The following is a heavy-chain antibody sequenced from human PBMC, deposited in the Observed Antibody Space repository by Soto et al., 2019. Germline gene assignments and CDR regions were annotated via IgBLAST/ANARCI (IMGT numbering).Heavy chain of an antibody. CDR3: ARGPSYSDYYFDY. Sequence: PGGSLRLSCAASEFTFSNYAMHWGRQPPGKGLQWLAVISYDGNNKYYADSVEGRFTISRDNSKNTVYLQMNSLRLEDTAVYYCARGPSYSDYYFDYWGQGTLVTVSS. CDR2: ISYDGNNK. J-gene: IGHJ4*02. V-gene: IGHV3-30*03. D-gene: IGHD4-17*01. CDR1: EFTFSNYA.